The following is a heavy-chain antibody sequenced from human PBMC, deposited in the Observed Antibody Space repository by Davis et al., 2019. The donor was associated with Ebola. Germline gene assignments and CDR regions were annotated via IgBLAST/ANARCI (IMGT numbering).Heavy chain of an antibody. CDR1: GYTFTSYG. CDR2: INTNTGNP. J-gene: IGHJ4*02. D-gene: IGHD3-22*01. V-gene: IGHV7-4-1*02. CDR3: ARDRDSSGYSSSIDY. Sequence: ASVKVSCKASGYTFTSYGISWVRQAPGQGLEWMGWINTNTGNPTYAQGFTGRFVFSLDTSVSTAYLQISSLKAEDTAVYYCARDRDSSGYSSSIDYWGQGTLVTVSS.